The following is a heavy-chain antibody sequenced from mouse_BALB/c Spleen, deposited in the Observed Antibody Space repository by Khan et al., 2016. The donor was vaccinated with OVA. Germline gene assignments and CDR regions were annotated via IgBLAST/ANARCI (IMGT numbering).Heavy chain of an antibody. Sequence: EVELVESGGDLVKPGGSLKLSCTASGFTFSTYAMSWVRQTPERRLEWVATISSGSDYIYYPDSVKGRFSSSRDNAKDTLSLQMSSLRSEDTAMYYCTRHNFGPFAYWGQGTLVAVSA. CDR2: ISSGSDYI. CDR3: TRHNFGPFAY. V-gene: IGHV5-9-3*01. J-gene: IGHJ3*01. D-gene: IGHD1-3*01. CDR1: GFTFSTYA.